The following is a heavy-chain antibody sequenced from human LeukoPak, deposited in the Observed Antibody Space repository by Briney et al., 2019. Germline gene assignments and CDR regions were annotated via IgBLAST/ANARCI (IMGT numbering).Heavy chain of an antibody. CDR1: ALTFNSCG. CDR3: AKGYSSGWSPFDY. CDR2: ISGSGGTT. D-gene: IGHD6-19*01. J-gene: IGHJ4*02. V-gene: IGHV3-23*01. Sequence: PGGSLRLSCATSALTFNSCGMHWVRQAPGKGLEWVSAISGSGGTTYYADSVKGRFTISRDNSKNTLYLQMNSLRAEDTAIYYCAKGYSSGWSPFDYWGQGTLATVSS.